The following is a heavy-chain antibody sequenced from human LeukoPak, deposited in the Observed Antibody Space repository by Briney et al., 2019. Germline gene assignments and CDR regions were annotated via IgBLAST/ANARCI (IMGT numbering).Heavy chain of an antibody. CDR2: IIPIFSTA. CDR1: GGTFSSYA. V-gene: IGHV1-69*13. CDR3: ARARDFGVVTHNWFDP. J-gene: IGHJ5*02. D-gene: IGHD3-3*01. Sequence: LVKVSCKASGGTFSSYAISWVRQAPGQGLEWMGGIIPIFSTANYAQKFQGRVTITADESTSTAYMELSSLRSEDTAVYYCARARDFGVVTHNWFDPWGQGTLVTVSS.